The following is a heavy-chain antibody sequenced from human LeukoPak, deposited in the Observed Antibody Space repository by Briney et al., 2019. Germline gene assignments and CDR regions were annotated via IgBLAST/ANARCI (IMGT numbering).Heavy chain of an antibody. CDR2: IYYSGST. CDR3: ARALDYGGPDAFDI. D-gene: IGHD4-17*01. Sequence: SETLSLTCTVSGGSISSYYWSWIRQPPGKGLEWIGYIYYSGSTNYNPSLKSRVTISVDKSKNQFSLKLSSVTAADTAVYYCARALDYGGPDAFDIRGQGTMVTVSS. CDR1: GGSISSYY. V-gene: IGHV4-59*01. J-gene: IGHJ3*02.